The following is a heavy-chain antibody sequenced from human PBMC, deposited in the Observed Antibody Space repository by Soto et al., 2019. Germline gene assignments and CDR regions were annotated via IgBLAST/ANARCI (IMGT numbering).Heavy chain of an antibody. J-gene: IGHJ3*02. D-gene: IGHD3-10*01. CDR2: ISGSDGKT. V-gene: IGHV3-23*01. CDR3: APRKSGSFNIGAFDI. CDR1: GFSFTSYA. Sequence: EVQLLESGGGLVRPGGSLRLSCAASGFSFTSYALSWVRQAPGKGLEWVSTISGSDGKTYYADSVKGRFTISRDNANNSLFLQMNSLRAEDTAVYYCAPRKSGSFNIGAFDIRGQGTMVTVSS.